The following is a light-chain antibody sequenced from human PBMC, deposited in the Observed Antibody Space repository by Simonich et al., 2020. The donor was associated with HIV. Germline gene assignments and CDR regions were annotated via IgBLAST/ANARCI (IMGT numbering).Light chain of an antibody. CDR1: SSDVGSYNY. V-gene: IGLV2-23*02. CDR3: CSYAGSSTWV. J-gene: IGLJ3*02. CDR2: DVT. Sequence: QSALTQPASVSGSPGQSITISCTGTSSDVGSYNYVSWYQHHPGKAPKLMIYDVTKRPSGVSNRFSGSKSGNTASLTISGLRAEDEADYYCCSYAGSSTWVFGGGTKLTVL.